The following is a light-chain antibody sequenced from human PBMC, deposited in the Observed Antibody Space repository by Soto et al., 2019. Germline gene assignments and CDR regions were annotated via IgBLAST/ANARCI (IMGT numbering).Light chain of an antibody. CDR3: QQYNTYSRT. J-gene: IGKJ1*01. Sequence: DIQMTQSPPALSASVGDRVTITCRASQSISRWLAWYKQKPGKAPKVLIYDGSTLQSGVPSRFSGSGSGTEFTLVISSLQPDDFATYYCQQYNTYSRTFGQGTRVEIK. CDR2: DGS. CDR1: QSISRW. V-gene: IGKV1-5*01.